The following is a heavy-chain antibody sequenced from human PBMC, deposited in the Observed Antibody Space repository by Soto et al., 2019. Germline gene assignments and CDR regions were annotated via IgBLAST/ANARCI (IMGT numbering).Heavy chain of an antibody. CDR3: ALAPAAHILY. D-gene: IGHD2-2*01. Sequence: QVQLQQWGAGLLKPSETLSLTCTVYGGSLSAYYLSWIRQPPGKGLEWIGEINPSGTTNYNPSLKSQVTISVDTSKNQFSLRLSSVTAADTAVYHCALAPAAHILYWGQGTLVTVSS. J-gene: IGHJ1*01. CDR1: GGSLSAYY. CDR2: INPSGTT. V-gene: IGHV4-34*01.